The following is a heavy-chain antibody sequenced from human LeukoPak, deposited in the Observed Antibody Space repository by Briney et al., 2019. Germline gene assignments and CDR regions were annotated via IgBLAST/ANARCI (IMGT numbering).Heavy chain of an antibody. J-gene: IGHJ4*02. CDR2: IGSNWGTT. Sequence: GGSLRLSCSASGFTFSNYAMHWVRQAPEKGLEHVSAIGSNWGTTYYADSVKGRFTISRDNSKNTLYLQMSSLRAEDTAVYYCVKGFQGYCSSISCSGYWGQGTLVIVSS. CDR3: VKGFQGYCSSISCSGY. D-gene: IGHD2-2*01. V-gene: IGHV3-64D*06. CDR1: GFTFSNYA.